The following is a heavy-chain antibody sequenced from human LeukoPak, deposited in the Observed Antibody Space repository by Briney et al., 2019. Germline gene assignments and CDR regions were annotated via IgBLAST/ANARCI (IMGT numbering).Heavy chain of an antibody. D-gene: IGHD5-18*01. CDR2: ISDDGSNT. J-gene: IGHJ2*01. V-gene: IGHV3-30*18. Sequence: GGSLRPSCTASGFTLSNFGMHWVRQAPGKGLEWVAVISDDGSNTFYADSVKGRFTISRDNSKNTLYLQLNSLRPEDTAVYYCAKDADTATIIYWYFDLWGRGTLVTVSS. CDR1: GFTLSNFG. CDR3: AKDADTATIIYWYFDL.